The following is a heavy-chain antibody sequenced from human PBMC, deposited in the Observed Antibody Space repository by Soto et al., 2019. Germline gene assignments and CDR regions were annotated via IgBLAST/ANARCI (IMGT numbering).Heavy chain of an antibody. Sequence: ASVKVSCKASGYTFTSYYMHWVRQAPGQGLEWMGIINPSGGSTSYAQKFQGRVTMTRDTSTSTVYMELSSLRSEDTAVYYCARGRTRFGVVIITTYSDDWGQGTRVTVSS. CDR3: ARGRTRFGVVIITTYSDD. CDR1: GYTFTSYY. J-gene: IGHJ4*02. D-gene: IGHD3-3*01. V-gene: IGHV1-46*01. CDR2: INPSGGST.